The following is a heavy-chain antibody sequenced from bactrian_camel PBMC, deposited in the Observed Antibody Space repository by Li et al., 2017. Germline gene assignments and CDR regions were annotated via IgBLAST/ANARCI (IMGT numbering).Heavy chain of an antibody. CDR2: INSGGEST. Sequence: VQLVESGGGSVQSGGSLRLPCAASGFTFSSYDTTWVRQAPGKELEWVSSINSGGESTSYADSVKGRSTISRDNAKNTLYLQLNSLKTEDTAMYYCRTGYRGNYGYTRGQGTQVTVS. J-gene: IGHJ4*01. V-gene: IGHV3S40*01. CDR1: GFTFSSYD. CDR3: RTGYRGNYGYT. D-gene: IGHD2*01.